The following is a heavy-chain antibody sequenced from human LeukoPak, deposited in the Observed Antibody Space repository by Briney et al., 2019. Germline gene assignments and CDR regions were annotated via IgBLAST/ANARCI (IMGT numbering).Heavy chain of an antibody. Sequence: QTLSLTCAISGDSVSSKSAVWNWIRQSPSRGLEWLGRTYHRSKWYNEYAVSVKSRITSNQDKTKNKFSLQLSSVTPEDTAVYYCARGGDGYNFYNWFDPWGQGTLVTVSS. CDR2: TYHRSKWYN. J-gene: IGHJ5*02. CDR1: GDSVSSKSAV. CDR3: ARGGDGYNFYNWFDP. V-gene: IGHV6-1*01. D-gene: IGHD5-24*01.